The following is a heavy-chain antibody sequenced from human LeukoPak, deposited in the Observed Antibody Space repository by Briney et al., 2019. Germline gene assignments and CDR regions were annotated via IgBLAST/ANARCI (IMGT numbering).Heavy chain of an antibody. J-gene: IGHJ4*02. V-gene: IGHV3-20*04. D-gene: IGHD2-15*01. Sequence: GGSLRLSCEVSGFTFSDYSMSWVRQAPGKGLEWVSGINWSGVITDYADSVRGRFTISRDNAKSSLYLQMNSLRAEDTALYYCARDQGQGVDFFDFWGQGTLVTVSS. CDR1: GFTFSDYS. CDR2: INWSGVIT. CDR3: ARDQGQGVDFFDF.